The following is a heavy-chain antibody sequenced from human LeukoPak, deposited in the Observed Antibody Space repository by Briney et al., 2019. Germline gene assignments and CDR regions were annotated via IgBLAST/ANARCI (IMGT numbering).Heavy chain of an antibody. Sequence: GRSLRLSCAASGFTFSTYAMHWVRQAPGKGLEWVAIISYDGGSTSYADSVKGRFTISRGNSKNTLYLQMSSLRTEDTAVYYCAKIEGSSSYYFDYWGQGTLVTVSS. CDR3: AKIEGSSSYYFDY. D-gene: IGHD6-6*01. J-gene: IGHJ4*02. V-gene: IGHV3-30*18. CDR1: GFTFSTYA. CDR2: ISYDGGST.